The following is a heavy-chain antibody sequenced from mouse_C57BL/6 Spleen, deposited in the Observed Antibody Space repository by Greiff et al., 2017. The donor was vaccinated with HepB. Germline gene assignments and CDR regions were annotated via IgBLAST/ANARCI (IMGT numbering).Heavy chain of an antibody. Sequence: QVQLQQPGAELVKPGASVKLSCKASGYTFTSYWMHWVKQRPGRGLEWIGGIDPHSGGTKYNEKFKSKATLTVDKPSSTAYMQLSILTSEDSAVYYCARGSYSNYEGWFAYWGQGTLVTVSA. CDR2: IDPHSGGT. D-gene: IGHD2-5*01. CDR1: GYTFTSYW. V-gene: IGHV1-72*01. CDR3: ARGSYSNYEGWFAY. J-gene: IGHJ3*01.